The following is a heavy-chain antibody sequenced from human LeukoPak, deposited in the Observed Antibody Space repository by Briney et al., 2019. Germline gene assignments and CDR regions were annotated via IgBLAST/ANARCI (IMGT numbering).Heavy chain of an antibody. Sequence: SETPSLTCAVYGGSFSGYYWSWIRQPPGKGLEWIGDINHSGSTNYNPSLKSRVTISVDTSKNQFSLKVSSVTAADTAVYYCARDFFQFNGYSFDYYYMDVWGKGTTVTISS. CDR2: INHSGST. CDR3: ARDFFQFNGYSFDYYYMDV. D-gene: IGHD5-18*01. V-gene: IGHV4-34*01. J-gene: IGHJ6*03. CDR1: GGSFSGYY.